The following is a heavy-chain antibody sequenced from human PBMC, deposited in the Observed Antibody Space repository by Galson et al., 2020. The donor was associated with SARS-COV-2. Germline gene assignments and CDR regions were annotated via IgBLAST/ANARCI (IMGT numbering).Heavy chain of an antibody. Sequence: SETLSLPCTASGGSISTGSYYWSWIRQPAGTGLEWIGRISTSGSTDYNPSLKSRVTISVDTSKNQFSLKLTPVTAADTAIYYCARDLGYCSSTGCSNGFDPWGQGTLVTVSS. CDR2: ISTSGST. CDR1: GGSISTGSYY. J-gene: IGHJ5*02. V-gene: IGHV4-61*02. CDR3: ARDLGYCSSTGCSNGFDP. D-gene: IGHD2-2*01.